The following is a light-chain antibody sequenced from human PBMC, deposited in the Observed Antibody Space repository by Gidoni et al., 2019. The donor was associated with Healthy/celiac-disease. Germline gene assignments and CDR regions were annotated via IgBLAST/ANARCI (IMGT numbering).Light chain of an antibody. CDR3: QQRSNWPLT. CDR2: DAS. V-gene: IGKV3-11*01. J-gene: IGKJ4*01. Sequence: DIVLTQSPATLSLSPGERATLSCRASQSVSSYLAWYQQKPGQAHRLLIYDASNRAPGIPARFSGSGSGTDFTLTISSLEPEDFAVYYCQQRSNWPLTFGGGTKVEIK. CDR1: QSVSSY.